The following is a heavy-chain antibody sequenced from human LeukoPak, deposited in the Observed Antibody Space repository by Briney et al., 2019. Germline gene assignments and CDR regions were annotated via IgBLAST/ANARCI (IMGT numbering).Heavy chain of an antibody. CDR3: ATSYDMGWLIGY. CDR2: IKQDGSEK. D-gene: IGHD3/OR15-3a*01. CDR1: GFTFSSYW. V-gene: IGHV3-7*03. Sequence: GGSLRLSCAASGFTFSSYWMSWVRQVPGQGLEWVANIKQDGSEKFYVASVKGRLTISRDNGKSSLYLQMNSLRAEDTALYYCATSYDMGWLIGYWGQGTLVTVSS. J-gene: IGHJ4*02.